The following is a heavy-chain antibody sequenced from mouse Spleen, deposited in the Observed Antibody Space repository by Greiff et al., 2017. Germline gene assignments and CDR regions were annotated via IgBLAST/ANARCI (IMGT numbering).Heavy chain of an antibody. V-gene: IGHV1-52*01. CDR2: IDPSDSET. J-gene: IGHJ2*01. CDR3: ARFSANFFFDY. Sequence: VKLQQPGAELVRPGSSVKLSCKASGYTFTSYWMHWVKQRPIQGLEWIGNIDPSDSETHYNQKFKDKATLTVDKSSSTAYMQLSSLTSEDSAVYYCARFSANFFFDYWGQGTTLTVSS. CDR1: GYTFTSYW. D-gene: IGHD1-2*01.